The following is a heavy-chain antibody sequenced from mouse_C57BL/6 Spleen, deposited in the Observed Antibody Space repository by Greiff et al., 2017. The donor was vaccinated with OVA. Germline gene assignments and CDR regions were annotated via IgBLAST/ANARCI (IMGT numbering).Heavy chain of an antibody. Sequence: QVQLQQSGAELVRPGASVTLSCKASGYTFTDYEMHWVKQTPVHGLEWIGAIDPETGGTAYNQKFKGKAILTADKSSSTAYMELRSLTSEDSAVYYCTRDTTVVATDYFDCWGQGTTLTVSS. CDR1: GYTFTDYE. J-gene: IGHJ2*01. V-gene: IGHV1-15*01. D-gene: IGHD1-1*01. CDR2: IDPETGGT. CDR3: TRDTTVVATDYFDC.